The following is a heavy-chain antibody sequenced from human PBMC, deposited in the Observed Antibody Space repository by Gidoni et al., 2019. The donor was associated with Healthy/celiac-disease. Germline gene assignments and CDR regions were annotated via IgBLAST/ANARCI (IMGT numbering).Heavy chain of an antibody. Sequence: QLHLQESGPGLVKPSQTLSLSCTVSVGSISSGSYYWSWIRQPAGKGLEWIGRIYTSGSTNYNPSLKSRVTISVDTSKNQFSLKLSSVTAADTAVYYCVAYYYDSSGYYTLDAFDIWGQGTMVTVSS. J-gene: IGHJ3*02. CDR1: VGSISSGSYY. CDR3: VAYYYDSSGYYTLDAFDI. D-gene: IGHD3-22*01. CDR2: IYTSGST. V-gene: IGHV4-61*02.